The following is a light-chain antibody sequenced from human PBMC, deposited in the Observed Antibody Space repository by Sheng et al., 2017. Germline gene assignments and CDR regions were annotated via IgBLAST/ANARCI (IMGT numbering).Light chain of an antibody. V-gene: IGKV4-1*01. CDR2: WAS. J-gene: IGKJ2*01. Sequence: DIVMTQSPDSLAVSLGERATINCKSSQSVLYSSNNKNYLAWYQQKPGQPPKLLIYWASTRESGVPDRFSGSGSGTDFTLTISSLQPEDFATYYCQHSFSSPYTFGQGTKVEIK. CDR3: QHSFSSPYT. CDR1: QSVLYSSNNKNY.